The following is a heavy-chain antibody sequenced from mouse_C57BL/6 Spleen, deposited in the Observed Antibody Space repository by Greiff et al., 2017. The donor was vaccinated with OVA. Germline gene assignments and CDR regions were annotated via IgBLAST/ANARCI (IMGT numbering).Heavy chain of an antibody. D-gene: IGHD1-1*01. V-gene: IGHV2-2*01. Sequence: VKLMESGPGLVQPSQSLSITCTVSGFSLTSYGVHWVRQSPGKGLEWLGVIWSGGSTDYNAAFISRLSISKDNSKSQVFFKMNSLQADDTAIYYCARNDGSSFSLAYWGQGTLVTVSA. CDR2: IWSGGST. CDR1: GFSLTSYG. CDR3: ARNDGSSFSLAY. J-gene: IGHJ3*01.